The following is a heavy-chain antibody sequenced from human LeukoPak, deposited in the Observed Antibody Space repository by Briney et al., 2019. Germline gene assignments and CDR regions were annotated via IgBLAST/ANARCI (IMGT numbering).Heavy chain of an antibody. CDR3: ARGRIAAAGNDAFDI. J-gene: IGHJ3*02. CDR2: ISSDGRHK. CDR1: GFPFGSFA. Sequence: PGGSLRLSCAASGFPFGSFALHWVRQAPGKGLQGVGVISSDGRHKYYADFVKGRFTFSRDNSKNTMYLQLNSLRSDDTAMYYCARGRIAAAGNDAFDIWGQGTMVTVSS. V-gene: IGHV3-30*04. D-gene: IGHD6-13*01.